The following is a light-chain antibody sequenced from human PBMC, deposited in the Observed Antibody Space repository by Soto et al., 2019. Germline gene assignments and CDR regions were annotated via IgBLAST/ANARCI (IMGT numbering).Light chain of an antibody. J-gene: IGLJ1*01. CDR3: SSYTTSNTRQIV. CDR2: DVS. V-gene: IGLV2-14*01. CDR1: SSDVGGYNY. Sequence: QSARTQPASVSGSPGQSITISCTGTSSDVGGYNYVSWYQQHPGKAPKFMIYDVSNRPSGVSNRFSGSKSGSTASLTISGLQAEDEADYYCSSYTTSNTRQIVFGTGTKVTVL.